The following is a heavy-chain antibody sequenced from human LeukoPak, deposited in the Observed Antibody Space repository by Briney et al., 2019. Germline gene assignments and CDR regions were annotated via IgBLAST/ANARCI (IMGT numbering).Heavy chain of an antibody. CDR3: ARGSSSDYYDSSGYYYGGIDY. CDR1: GYTFTSYY. Sequence: ASVKVSCKASGYTFTSYYMHWVRQAPGQGLEWMGIINPSGGSTSYAQRFQGRVTMSTDTSTSTAYMELSSLRSEDTAVYYCARGSSSDYYDSSGYYYGGIDYWGQGTLVTVSS. J-gene: IGHJ4*02. CDR2: INPSGGST. V-gene: IGHV1-46*01. D-gene: IGHD3-22*01.